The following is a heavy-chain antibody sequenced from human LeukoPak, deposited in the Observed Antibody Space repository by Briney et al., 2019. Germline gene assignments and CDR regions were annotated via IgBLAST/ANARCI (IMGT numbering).Heavy chain of an antibody. D-gene: IGHD7-27*01. CDR3: TRGHWGLQS. Sequence: SETLSLTCTVSGASVTDYYWSWIRQSPGKGLEWTSYIHHSGNSDYNPSLRSRVTTSLDTSKNQFSLNLISVTAADTAVYYCTRGHWGLQSWGRGTLVTVSS. V-gene: IGHV4-59*02. J-gene: IGHJ5*02. CDR1: GASVTDYY. CDR2: IHHSGNS.